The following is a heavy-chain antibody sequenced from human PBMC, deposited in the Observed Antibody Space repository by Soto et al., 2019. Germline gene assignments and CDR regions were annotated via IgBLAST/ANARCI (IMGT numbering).Heavy chain of an antibody. CDR1: GGSLSSCGYC. Sequence: KTSQTLSLTGTVSGGSLSSCGYCWSWLRQHPGKGLEGIGYIYYSGSTYYNPSLKSRVTIPVDTSKNQFSLKLSSVTAADTAVYYCATVANYDWLENGMDAWGQGTLVTVSS. D-gene: IGHD3-3*01. CDR2: IYYSGST. J-gene: IGHJ5*01. V-gene: IGHV4-31*03. CDR3: ATVANYDWLENGMDA.